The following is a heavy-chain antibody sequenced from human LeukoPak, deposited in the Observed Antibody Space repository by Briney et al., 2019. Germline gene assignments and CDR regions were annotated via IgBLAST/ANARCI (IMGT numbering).Heavy chain of an antibody. CDR2: IRYDGSIK. D-gene: IGHD3-22*01. V-gene: IGHV3-30*02. CDR3: AKDLPMIVVVTRESAFDI. J-gene: IGHJ3*02. CDR1: GFTFSSYA. Sequence: GGSLRLSCAASGFTFSSYAMHWVRQAPGKGLEWVAFIRYDGSIKYYADSVKGRFTISRDNSKNTLYLQMNSLRAEDTAVYYCAKDLPMIVVVTRESAFDIWGQGTMVTVSS.